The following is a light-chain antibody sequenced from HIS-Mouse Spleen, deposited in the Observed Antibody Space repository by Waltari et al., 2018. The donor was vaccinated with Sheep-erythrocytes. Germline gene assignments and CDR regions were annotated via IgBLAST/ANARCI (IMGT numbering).Light chain of an antibody. CDR3: CSYAGSSTWV. J-gene: IGLJ3*02. Sequence: QSALTQPASVSGSPGQSITIPCTGTSSDVGSYNLVSWYQPHPGKAPKLMTYEGSKRPSGVSNRFSGSKSGNTASLTISGLQAEDEADYYCCSYAGSSTWVFGGGTKLTVL. CDR2: EGS. CDR1: SSDVGSYNL. V-gene: IGLV2-23*01.